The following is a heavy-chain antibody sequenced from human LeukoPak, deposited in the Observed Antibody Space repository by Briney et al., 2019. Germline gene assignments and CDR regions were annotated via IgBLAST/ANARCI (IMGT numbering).Heavy chain of an antibody. J-gene: IGHJ6*02. D-gene: IGHD6-13*01. V-gene: IGHV1-2*02. CDR2: NNPNSGGT. CDR3: ARKVSSSHLYYYYYGMAV. CDR1: GYTFTGYY. Sequence: ASVKVSYKASGYTFTGYYMHWVRQAPGQGLEWMGWNNPNSGGTNYAQKFQGRVIMTRDASISTAYMELSRLRSDDTVVYCCARKVSSSHLYYYYYGMAVWGQGTTVTVSS.